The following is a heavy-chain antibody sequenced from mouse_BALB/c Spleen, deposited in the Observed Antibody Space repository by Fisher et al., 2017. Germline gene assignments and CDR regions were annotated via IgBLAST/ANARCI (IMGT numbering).Heavy chain of an antibody. Sequence: KFKGKATFTVDKSSSTAYMELRSLTSEDSAVYYCTKYSVWYFDVWGAGTTVTVSS. CDR3: TKYSVWYFDV. J-gene: IGHJ1*01. V-gene: IGHV1-26*01. D-gene: IGHD2-10*02.